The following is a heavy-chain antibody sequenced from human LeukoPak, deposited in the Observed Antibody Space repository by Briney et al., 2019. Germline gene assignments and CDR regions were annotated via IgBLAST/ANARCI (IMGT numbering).Heavy chain of an antibody. CDR1: GGSISSSDHS. CDR3: ASFDYSSSLSFDY. D-gene: IGHD6-6*01. Sequence: SETLSLTCAVSGGSISSSDHSWRWIRQPPGKGLEWIGYIYHSGSTYYTPSLKSRVTISVDRSKNQFSLKLSSMTAADTAVYYCASFDYSSSLSFDYWGQGTLVTVSS. J-gene: IGHJ4*02. CDR2: IYHSGST. V-gene: IGHV4-30-2*01.